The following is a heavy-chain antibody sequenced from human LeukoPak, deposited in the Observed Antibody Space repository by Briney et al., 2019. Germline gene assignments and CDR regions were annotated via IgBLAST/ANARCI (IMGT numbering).Heavy chain of an antibody. J-gene: IGHJ5*02. D-gene: IGHD2-2*02. CDR3: TRVGYCTSPGCYRFDP. CDR1: GYSITTGYY. V-gene: IGHV4-38-2*02. CDR2: IYYTGST. Sequence: SETLSLTCSVSGYSITTGYYWGWIRQPPGKGLEWIAIIYYTGSTYYNPSLKSRVTISVDTSNDQFSLELSSVTAADTAVYYCTRVGYCTSPGCYRFDPWGQGTLVTVSS.